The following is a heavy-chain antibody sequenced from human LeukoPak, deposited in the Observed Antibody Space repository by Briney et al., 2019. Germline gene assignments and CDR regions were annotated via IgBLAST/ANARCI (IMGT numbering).Heavy chain of an antibody. V-gene: IGHV3-30*02. CDR1: GFTFSSYG. CDR3: AKGERRFLEWLIGY. CDR2: IRYDGSNK. D-gene: IGHD3-3*01. Sequence: PGGSLRLSCAASGFTFSSYGMHWVRQAPGKGLEWVAFIRYDGSNKYYADSMKGRFTISRDNSKNTLYLQMNSLRAEDTAVYYCAKGERRFLEWLIGYWGQGTLVIVSS. J-gene: IGHJ4*02.